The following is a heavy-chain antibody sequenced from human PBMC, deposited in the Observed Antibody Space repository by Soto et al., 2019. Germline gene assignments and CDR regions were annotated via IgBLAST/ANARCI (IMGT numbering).Heavy chain of an antibody. CDR1: GSRFSDYS. D-gene: IGHD4-17*01. Sequence: GSLRLSCAASGSRFSDYSMNWVRQAPGKGLEWVSYITSSGDSIYYADSVKGRFTVSRDNAKNSLFLQMNGLRDEDTAVYYCARLPKGSTVTSWGQGTLVTVSS. CDR3: ARLPKGSTVTS. J-gene: IGHJ4*02. V-gene: IGHV3-48*02. CDR2: ITSSGDSI.